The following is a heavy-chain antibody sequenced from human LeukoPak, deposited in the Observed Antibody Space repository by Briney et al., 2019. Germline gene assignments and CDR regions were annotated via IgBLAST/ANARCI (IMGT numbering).Heavy chain of an antibody. D-gene: IGHD3-22*01. V-gene: IGHV3-48*04. Sequence: PGGSLRLSCAASGFTFSSYSMNWVRQAPGKGLEWVSYISSSSSTIYYADSVKGRFTISRDNAKNSLYLQMNSLRAEDTAVYYCARESSNSSGYYGYWGQGTLVTVSS. CDR3: ARESSNSSGYYGY. CDR2: ISSSSSTI. J-gene: IGHJ4*02. CDR1: GFTFSSYS.